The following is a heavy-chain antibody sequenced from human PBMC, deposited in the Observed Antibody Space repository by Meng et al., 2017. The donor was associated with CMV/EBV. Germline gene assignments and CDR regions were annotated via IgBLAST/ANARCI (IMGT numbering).Heavy chain of an antibody. V-gene: IGHV3-30-3*01. CDR1: GFTFSSYA. Sequence: SWAASGFTFSSYAMHWVRQAPGKGLEWVAVISYDGSNKYYADSVKGRFTISRDNSKNTLYLQMNSLRAEDTAVYYCARDGASFDYWGQGTLVTVSS. CDR3: ARDGASFDY. J-gene: IGHJ4*02. CDR2: ISYDGSNK. D-gene: IGHD3-16*01.